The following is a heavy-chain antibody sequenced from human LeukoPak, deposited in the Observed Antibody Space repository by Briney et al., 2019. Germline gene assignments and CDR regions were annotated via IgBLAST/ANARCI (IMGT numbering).Heavy chain of an antibody. D-gene: IGHD2-15*01. V-gene: IGHV4-34*01. CDR1: GGSFSGYY. J-gene: IGHJ4*02. CDR2: INHSGST. CDR3: ARGGYCSGGSCHAGVIDY. Sequence: SETLSLTCAVYGGSFSGYYWSWIRQPPGKGLEWIGEINHSGSTNYNPSLKSRVTISVDTSKNQFSLKLSSVTAADTAVYYCARGGYCSGGSCHAGVIDYWGQGTLVTVSS.